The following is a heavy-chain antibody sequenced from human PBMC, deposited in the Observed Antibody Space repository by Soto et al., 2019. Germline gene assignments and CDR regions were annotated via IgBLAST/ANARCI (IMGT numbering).Heavy chain of an antibody. CDR1: GFTFSSYA. J-gene: IGHJ4*02. CDR2: ISGSGGST. V-gene: IGHV3-23*01. CDR3: AKEEDIVVVPAAQGVDY. Sequence: EVQLLESGGGLVQPGGSLRLSCAASGFTFSSYAMSWVRQAPGKGLEWVSAISGSGGSTYYADSVKGRFTISRDNSKNTLDLQMNSLRAEDTAVYYCAKEEDIVVVPAAQGVDYWGQGTLVTVSS. D-gene: IGHD2-2*01.